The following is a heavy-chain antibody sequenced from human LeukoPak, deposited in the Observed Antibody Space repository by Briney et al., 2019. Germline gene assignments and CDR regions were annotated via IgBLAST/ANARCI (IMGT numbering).Heavy chain of an antibody. V-gene: IGHV3-23*01. CDR1: GFTFSRHA. CDR3: AKGGGRYCSSGVCYYYYYYMDV. J-gene: IGHJ6*03. Sequence: GGSLRLPCAASGFTFSRHAMTWVRQAPGKGLEWVSSITGSDGSTYYADSVKGRFTISRDDSKNTLYLQMNSLRAGDTAIYYCAKGGGRYCSSGVCYYYYYYMDVWGIGTTVTVSS. D-gene: IGHD2-8*01. CDR2: ITGSDGST.